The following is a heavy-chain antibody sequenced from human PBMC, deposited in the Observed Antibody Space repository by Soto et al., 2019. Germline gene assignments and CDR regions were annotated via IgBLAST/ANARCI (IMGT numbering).Heavy chain of an antibody. CDR2: INAGNGNT. Sequence: QVQLVQSGAEVMKPGASVKVSCKASGYTFTSYAMHWVRQAPGQRLEWMGWINAGNGNTKYSQKFQGRVTITRDTSASTAYMELSSLRSEDTAVYYCASLRHSPSYYYYYGMDVWGQGTTVTVSS. V-gene: IGHV1-3*01. D-gene: IGHD5-18*01. J-gene: IGHJ6*02. CDR3: ASLRHSPSYYYYYGMDV. CDR1: GYTFTSYA.